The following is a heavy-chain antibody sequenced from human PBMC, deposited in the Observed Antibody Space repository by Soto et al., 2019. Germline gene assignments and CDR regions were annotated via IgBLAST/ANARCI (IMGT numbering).Heavy chain of an antibody. CDR3: AKWFTLGYSGSYAVDY. CDR2: ISGSGGST. V-gene: IGHV3-23*01. Sequence: QPGGSLRLSCAASGFTLSSYAMSWVRQAPGKGLEWVSAISGSGGSTYYADSVKGRFAIYRDKSKDTLYLQMNSLRDEDTAVYYCAKWFTLGYSGSYAVDYWGQGTLVTVSS. J-gene: IGHJ4*02. CDR1: GFTLSSYA. D-gene: IGHD1-26*01.